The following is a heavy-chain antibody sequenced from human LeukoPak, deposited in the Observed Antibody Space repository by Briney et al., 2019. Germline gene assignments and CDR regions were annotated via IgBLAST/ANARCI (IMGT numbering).Heavy chain of an antibody. Sequence: GGSLRLSCVGSGSTFNGHWLTWVRQAPGRGPEWVASIKEDGRQAYYMDSVKGRFTISRDNAKNSLYLQMNSLRAEDTAVYYCASSLYSGSYIDYWGQGTLVTVSS. V-gene: IGHV3-7*01. CDR2: IKEDGRQA. CDR3: ASSLYSGSYIDY. D-gene: IGHD1-26*01. CDR1: GSTFNGHW. J-gene: IGHJ4*02.